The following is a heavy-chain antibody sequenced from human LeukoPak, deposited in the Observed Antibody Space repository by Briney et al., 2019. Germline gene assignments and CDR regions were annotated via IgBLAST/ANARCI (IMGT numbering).Heavy chain of an antibody. V-gene: IGHV3-21*01. Sequence: GGSLRLSCAASGFTFSSYSMNSVRQAPGKGLEWVSSISSSSSYIYYADSVKGRFTISRDNAKNSLYLQMNSLRAEDTAVYYCVSGIAAAGHAIFDYWGQGTLVTVSS. CDR1: GFTFSSYS. D-gene: IGHD6-13*01. CDR3: VSGIAAAGHAIFDY. CDR2: ISSSSSYI. J-gene: IGHJ4*02.